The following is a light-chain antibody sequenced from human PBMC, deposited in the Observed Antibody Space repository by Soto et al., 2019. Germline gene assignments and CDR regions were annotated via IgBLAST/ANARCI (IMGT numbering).Light chain of an antibody. CDR1: QSVSNN. CDR2: GAS. CDR3: KQYNDWPRT. J-gene: IGKJ1*01. V-gene: IGKV3-15*01. Sequence: EIVMTHSPATLSVSPGERATLSCRASQSVSNNLAWYQQTPGQAPRLLINGASTRATGIPARFSGSGSGTEFTLTISSLQSEDFAVYYCKQYNDWPRTFGQGTK.